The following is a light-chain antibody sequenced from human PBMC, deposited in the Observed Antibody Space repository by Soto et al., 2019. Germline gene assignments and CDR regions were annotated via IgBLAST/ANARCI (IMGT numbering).Light chain of an antibody. J-gene: IGLJ2*01. CDR3: ATWDNGLTGVV. CDR2: TNN. CDR1: SSNIGSNT. V-gene: IGLV1-44*01. Sequence: VLTQPPSTSGTPGQRVTISCSGSSSNIGSNTVHWYQQIPGTAPKLLIYTNNQRSSGVSDRFSGSKSDTSASLVISGLQSEDEADYYCATWDNGLTGVVFGGGTKLTVL.